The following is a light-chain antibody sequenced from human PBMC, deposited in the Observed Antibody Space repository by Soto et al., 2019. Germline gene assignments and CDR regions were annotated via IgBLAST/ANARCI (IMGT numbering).Light chain of an antibody. CDR2: DAS. V-gene: IGKV1-13*02. J-gene: IGKJ5*01. Sequence: AIPLTQSPSSLSASVGDRVTITCRASQGISSWLAWYQQKPGKAPKLLIYDASSLESGVPSRFSGSGSGTDFALTISSLQPEDFATYYCQQFNSYPLTFGQGTRLEIK. CDR1: QGISSW. CDR3: QQFNSYPLT.